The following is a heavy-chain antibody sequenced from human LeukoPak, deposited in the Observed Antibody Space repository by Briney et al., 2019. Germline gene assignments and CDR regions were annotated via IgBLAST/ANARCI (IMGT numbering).Heavy chain of an antibody. Sequence: GGSLRLSCEASGFTFSAYAMTWVRQAPGQGLEWVSSIGSDNKPHYSESVKGRFAISRDNSKSMLFLQLNSLRAEDTALYYCAKDYYDSSGYSYYFDYWGQGTLVTVSS. CDR1: GFTFSAYA. D-gene: IGHD3-22*01. V-gene: IGHV3-23*01. CDR2: IGSDNKP. CDR3: AKDYYDSSGYSYYFDY. J-gene: IGHJ4*02.